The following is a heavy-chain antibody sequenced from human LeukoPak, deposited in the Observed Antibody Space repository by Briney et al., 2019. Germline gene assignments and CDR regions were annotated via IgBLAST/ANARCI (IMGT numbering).Heavy chain of an antibody. V-gene: IGHV3-30-3*01. CDR2: ISYDGSNK. CDR3: ARDRYCSSTSCYDDY. Sequence: GGSLRLSCAASGFTFSSYAMHWVRQAPGKGLEWVAVISYDGSNKYYADSVKGRFTFSRDNSKNTLYLQMNSLRAEDTAVYYCARDRYCSSTSCYDDYWGQGTLVTVSS. J-gene: IGHJ4*02. D-gene: IGHD2-2*01. CDR1: GFTFSSYA.